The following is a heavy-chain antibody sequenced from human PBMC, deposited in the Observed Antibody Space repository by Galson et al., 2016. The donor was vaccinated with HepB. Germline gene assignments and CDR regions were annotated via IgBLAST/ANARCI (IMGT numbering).Heavy chain of an antibody. CDR3: ARGPRHFGETPLNDY. Sequence: QSGAEVKKPGESLKISCKGSGYSFTSSWIGWVRQMPGKGLEWMGIIYPGDSDTRYSPSFQGQVTISADKSISTAYLQWSSLKASDTAMYYCARGPRHFGETPLNDYWGQGTRVIVS. V-gene: IGHV5-51*01. CDR1: GYSFTSSW. J-gene: IGHJ4*02. CDR2: IYPGDSDT. D-gene: IGHD3-10*01.